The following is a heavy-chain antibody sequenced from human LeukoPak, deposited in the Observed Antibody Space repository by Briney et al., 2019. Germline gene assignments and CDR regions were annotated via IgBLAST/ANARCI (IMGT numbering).Heavy chain of an antibody. CDR3: ARLTVGDIVVVPAAHYFDY. D-gene: IGHD2-2*01. J-gene: IGHJ4*02. CDR1: GGSISSSSYY. Sequence: SETLSLTCTVSGGSISSSSYYWGWIRQPPGKGLEWIGSIYYSGSTYYSPSLKSRVTISVDTSKNQFSLKLSSVTAADTAVYYCARLTVGDIVVVPAAHYFDYWGQGTLVTVSS. V-gene: IGHV4-39*01. CDR2: IYYSGST.